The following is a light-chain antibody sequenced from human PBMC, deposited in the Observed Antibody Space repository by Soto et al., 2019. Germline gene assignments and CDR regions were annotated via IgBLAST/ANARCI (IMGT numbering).Light chain of an antibody. CDR1: SSDVGGYNY. J-gene: IGLJ1*01. Sequence: QSALTQPASVSGSPGQSITISCTGTSSDVGGYNYVSWYQQHPGKAPKLMIYDVSNRPSGVSNRFSGSKSGNTASLTISGLQAEDEADYYCSSYTSSSISYAFGTGTKLTVL. V-gene: IGLV2-14*01. CDR2: DVS. CDR3: SSYTSSSISYA.